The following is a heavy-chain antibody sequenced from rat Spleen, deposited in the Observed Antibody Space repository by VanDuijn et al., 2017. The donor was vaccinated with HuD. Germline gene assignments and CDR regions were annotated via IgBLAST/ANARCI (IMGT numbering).Heavy chain of an antibody. CDR1: GFTFSNYG. J-gene: IGHJ2*01. Sequence: KLSCAASGFTFSNYGMHWIRQAPTKGLEWVASITNTGGSTYYPDSVKGRFTISRDNAQNTLFLQMNSLRSEDTATYYCARQSPYHFDYWGQGVMVTVSS. CDR3: ARQSPYHFDY. D-gene: IGHD3-4*01. V-gene: IGHV5-19*01. CDR2: ITNTGGST.